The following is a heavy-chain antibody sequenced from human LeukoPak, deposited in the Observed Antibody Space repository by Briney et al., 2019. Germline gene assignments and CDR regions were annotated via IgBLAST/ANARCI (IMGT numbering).Heavy chain of an antibody. J-gene: IGHJ5*02. D-gene: IGHD6-19*01. CDR3: ARSGQWPYDWFDP. V-gene: IGHV1-8*01. Sequence: ASVKVSCKASGYTFTSYDINWVRQATGQGLEWMGWMNPNSGNTGYAQKFQGRVTVTRNTSISTAYMELSSLRSEDTAVYYCARSGQWPYDWFDPWGQGTLVTVSS. CDR2: MNPNSGNT. CDR1: GYTFTSYD.